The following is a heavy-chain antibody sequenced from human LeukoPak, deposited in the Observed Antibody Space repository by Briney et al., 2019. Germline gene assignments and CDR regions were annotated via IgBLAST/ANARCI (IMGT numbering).Heavy chain of an antibody. CDR3: ARDRYFIGFDY. CDR1: GGSVSSGDYY. Sequence: SQTLSLTCSVSGGSVSSGDYYWSWIRQPPGKGLEWIGYIYYSGSTYYNPSLKSRISISVDTSKNQFSLKLTSVTAADTAVYYCARDRYFIGFDYWGQGTLVTVSS. V-gene: IGHV4-30-4*01. CDR2: IYYSGST. J-gene: IGHJ4*02. D-gene: IGHD3-9*01.